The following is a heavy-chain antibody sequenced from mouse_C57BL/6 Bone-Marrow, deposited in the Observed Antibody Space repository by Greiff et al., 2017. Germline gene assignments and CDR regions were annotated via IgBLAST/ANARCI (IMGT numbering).Heavy chain of an antibody. CDR3: ARKGREFAY. CDR2: IYPRSGNT. CDR1: GYTFTSYG. V-gene: IGHV1-81*01. J-gene: IGHJ3*01. Sequence: VKLMESGAELARPGASVKLSCKASGYTFTSYGISWVKQRTGQGLEWIGDIYPRSGNTYYNEKFKGKATLTADKSSSTAYMELRSLTSEDSAVYFCARKGREFAYWGQGTLVTVSA.